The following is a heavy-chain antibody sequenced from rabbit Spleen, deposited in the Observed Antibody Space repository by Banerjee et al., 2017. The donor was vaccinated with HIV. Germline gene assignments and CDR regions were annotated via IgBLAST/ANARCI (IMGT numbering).Heavy chain of an antibody. CDR3: ARGTYNSYQL. J-gene: IGHJ4*01. CDR1: GFSFSSNYW. CDR2: IYGGSSGST. V-gene: IGHV1S45*01. D-gene: IGHD6-1*01. Sequence: EESGGDLVKPEGSLTLTCTASGFSFSSNYWICWVRQAPGKGLEWIACIYGGSSGSTRYATWAKGRFTISKASTTVTLQMTSLTVADTATYFCARGTYNSYQLWGQGTLVTVS.